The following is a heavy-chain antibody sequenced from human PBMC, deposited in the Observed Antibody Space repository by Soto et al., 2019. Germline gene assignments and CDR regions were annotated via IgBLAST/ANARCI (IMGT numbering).Heavy chain of an antibody. CDR1: GYTFTSYA. J-gene: IGHJ4*02. D-gene: IGHD2-2*02. V-gene: IGHV1-3*01. Sequence: ASVKVSCKASGYTFTSYAMHWVRQAPGQRLEWMGWINAGDGNTKYSQKFQGRVTITRDTSASTAYMELSSLRSEDTAVYYCARSLQIVPAAIAYWGQGTLVTVSS. CDR3: ARSLQIVPAAIAY. CDR2: INAGDGNT.